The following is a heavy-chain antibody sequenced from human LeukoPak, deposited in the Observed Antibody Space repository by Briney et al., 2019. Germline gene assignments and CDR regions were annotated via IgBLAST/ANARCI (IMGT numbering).Heavy chain of an antibody. CDR1: GYTFTSYD. CDR3: ARVDQVAGYFDY. J-gene: IGHJ4*02. CDR2: MSPNSGNT. D-gene: IGHD6-19*01. V-gene: IGHV1-8*01. Sequence: GASVKVSCKASGYTFTSYDINWVRQATGQGLEWMGWMSPNSGNTGYAQKFQGRVTMTRNTSISTAYMELSSLRSEDTAVYYCARVDQVAGYFDYWGQGTLVTVSS.